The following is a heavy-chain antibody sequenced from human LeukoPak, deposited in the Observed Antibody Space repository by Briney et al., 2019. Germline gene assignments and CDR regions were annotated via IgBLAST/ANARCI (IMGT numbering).Heavy chain of an antibody. CDR1: GGSFSGYY. Sequence: SETLSLTCAVYGGSFSGYYWSWIRQPPGKGLEWTGEINHSGSTNYNPSLKSRVTISVDTSKNQFSLKLSSVTAADTAVYYCARNRGRYCSSTSCYTPLEYFQHWGQGTLVTVSS. CDR2: INHSGST. D-gene: IGHD2-2*02. CDR3: ARNRGRYCSSTSCYTPLEYFQH. J-gene: IGHJ1*01. V-gene: IGHV4-34*01.